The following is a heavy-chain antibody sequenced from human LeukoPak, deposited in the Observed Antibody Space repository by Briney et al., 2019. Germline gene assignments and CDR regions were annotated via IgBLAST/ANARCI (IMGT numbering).Heavy chain of an antibody. V-gene: IGHV3-72*01. CDR1: GCTFSDHY. D-gene: IGHD2-2*01. CDR2: SRNKGNGYTT. J-gene: IGHJ4*02. Sequence: GGSLRLSCAASGCTFSDHYMDWVRQAPGKGLEWVGRSRNKGNGYTTQYAASVKGRFTISRDDSQNSLYLQMNSLRAEDTAVYYCAKLIVVVPAAIDYWGQGTLVTVSS. CDR3: AKLIVVVPAAIDY.